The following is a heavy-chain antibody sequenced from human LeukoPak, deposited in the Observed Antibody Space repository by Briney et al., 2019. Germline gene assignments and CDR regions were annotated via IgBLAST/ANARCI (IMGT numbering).Heavy chain of an antibody. CDR3: AYYGSGSYYSLFDY. CDR1: GGTFSSYA. V-gene: IGHV1-69*01. D-gene: IGHD3-10*01. CDR2: IIPIFGTA. Sequence: SVKVSCKASGGTFSSYAISWVRQAPGQGLEWMGGIIPIFGTANYAQKFQGRVTITADESTSTAYMELSSLRSEDTAVYYCAYYGSGSYYSLFDYWGQGTLVTVSS. J-gene: IGHJ4*02.